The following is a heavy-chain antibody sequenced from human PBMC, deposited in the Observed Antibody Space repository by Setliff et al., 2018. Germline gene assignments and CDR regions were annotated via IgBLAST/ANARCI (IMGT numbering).Heavy chain of an antibody. V-gene: IGHV4-38-2*01. CDR3: ARRLSGLRGFGY. Sequence: SETLSLTCAVSGYSISSGYYWGGIRQPPGKGLEWIGSIYHSGSTYYNPSLKSRVTISVDTSKNQFSLKLSSVTAADTAVYYCARRLSGLRGFGYWGQGTLVTVSS. CDR2: IYHSGST. J-gene: IGHJ4*02. CDR1: GYSISSGYY. D-gene: IGHD5-12*01.